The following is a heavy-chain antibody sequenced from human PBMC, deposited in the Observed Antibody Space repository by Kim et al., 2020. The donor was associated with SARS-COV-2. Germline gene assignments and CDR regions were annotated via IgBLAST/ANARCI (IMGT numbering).Heavy chain of an antibody. CDR1: GGSFSGYY. CDR2: INHSGST. D-gene: IGHD6-6*01. J-gene: IGHJ5*01. V-gene: IGHV4-34*01. Sequence: SETLSLTCAVYGGSFSGYYWSWIRQPPGKGLEWIGEINHSGSTNYNPSLKSRVTISVDTSKNQFSLKLSSVTAADTAVYYCARENRIAACLLSRLGRWF. CDR3: ARENRIAACLLSRLGRWF.